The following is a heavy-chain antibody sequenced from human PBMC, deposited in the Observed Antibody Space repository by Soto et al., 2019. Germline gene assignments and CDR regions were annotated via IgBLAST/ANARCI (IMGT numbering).Heavy chain of an antibody. CDR2: IRSKAYGGTT. Sequence: GGSLRLSCTASGFTFGDYAMSWFRQAPGKGLEWVGFIRSKAYGGTTEYAASVKGRFTISRDDSKSIAYLQMNSLKTEDTAVYYCTRVAYYYGSGSLWDPWGQGTLVTVSS. CDR1: GFTFGDYA. D-gene: IGHD3-10*01. J-gene: IGHJ5*02. V-gene: IGHV3-49*03. CDR3: TRVAYYYGSGSLWDP.